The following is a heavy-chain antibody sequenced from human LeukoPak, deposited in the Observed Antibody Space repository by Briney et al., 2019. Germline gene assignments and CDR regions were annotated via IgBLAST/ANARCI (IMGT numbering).Heavy chain of an antibody. V-gene: IGHV3-23*01. CDR1: GFTFSSYA. CDR3: ARSEVDIVATVCFDY. J-gene: IGHJ4*02. CDR2: ISGSGGST. Sequence: GGSLRLSCAASGFTFSSYAMSWVRQAPGKGLEWVSAISGSGGSTYYADSVKGRFTICRDNSKNTLYLQMNSLRAEDTAVYYCARSEVDIVATVCFDYWGQGTLVTVSS. D-gene: IGHD5-12*01.